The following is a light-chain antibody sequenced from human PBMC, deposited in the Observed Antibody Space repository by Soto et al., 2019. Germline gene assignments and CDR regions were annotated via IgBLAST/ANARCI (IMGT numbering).Light chain of an antibody. CDR3: QQRSNWPRGT. CDR2: GAS. Sequence: EVVMSQSPDSLSVSPGERATLSCRASQSVSINLAWYQQKLGQAPRLLIYGASTRATGISARFSGSGSGTEFTLTISSLQSEDFAIYYCQQRSNWPRGTFGQGTRLEIK. J-gene: IGKJ5*01. CDR1: QSVSIN. V-gene: IGKV3-15*01.